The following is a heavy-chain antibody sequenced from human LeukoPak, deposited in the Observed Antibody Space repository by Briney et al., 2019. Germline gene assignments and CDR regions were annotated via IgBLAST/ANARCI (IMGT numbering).Heavy chain of an antibody. CDR1: GGAFTRYY. D-gene: IGHD5-24*01. CDR3: APQSRDGYNP. Sequence: AESLARTCTASGGAFTRYYWSWIRQPPGKRLKWIGYMYYSGITNYNPSLKSRVTMSVDTSKSQFSLNLSSVTAADTAVYYCAPQSRDGYNPWGQGTLVTVSS. V-gene: IGHV4-59*01. CDR2: MYYSGIT. J-gene: IGHJ5*02.